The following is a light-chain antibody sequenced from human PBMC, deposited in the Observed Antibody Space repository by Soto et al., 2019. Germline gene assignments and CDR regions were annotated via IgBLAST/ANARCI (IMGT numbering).Light chain of an antibody. J-gene: IGLJ2*01. CDR1: IGAVTSGHY. CDR2: NTN. V-gene: IGLV7-46*01. CDR3: SHFYSGVVI. Sequence: QAVVTQEPSLTVSPGGTVTLTCGSSIGAVTSGHYPYWFQQKPGQAPRTLIYNTNNKHSWTPARFSGSHLGGNAALTLSGAQPEDEAEYYCSHFYSGVVIFGRGTKVTVL.